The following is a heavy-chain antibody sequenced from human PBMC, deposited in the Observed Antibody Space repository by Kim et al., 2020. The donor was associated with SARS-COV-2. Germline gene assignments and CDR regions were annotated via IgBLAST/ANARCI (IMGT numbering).Heavy chain of an antibody. CDR3: ARDRGLWEYNFDY. D-gene: IGHD1-26*01. CDR2: INPNSGGT. Sequence: ASVKVSCKASGYTFTGYYMHWVRQAPGQGLEWMGWINPNSGGTNYAQKFQGRVTMTRDTSISTAYMELSMLRSDDTAVYYCARDRGLWEYNFDYWGQGTLVTVSS. CDR1: GYTFTGYY. J-gene: IGHJ4*02. V-gene: IGHV1-2*02.